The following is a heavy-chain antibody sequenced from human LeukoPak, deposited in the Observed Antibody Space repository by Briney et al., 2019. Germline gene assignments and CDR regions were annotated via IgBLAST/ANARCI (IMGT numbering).Heavy chain of an antibody. Sequence: ASVKVSCKTSGYNFNNNGISWVRQAPGQGLEWMGWINCYNGNTKYSQKIQGRVTMTKDTSTSTVYMELRSLRSDDTAVYYCARDLGALSSSWYYLSYYWGQGTLVTASS. J-gene: IGHJ4*02. CDR3: ARDLGALSSSWYYLSYY. CDR1: GYNFNNNG. D-gene: IGHD6-13*01. V-gene: IGHV1-18*04. CDR2: INCYNGNT.